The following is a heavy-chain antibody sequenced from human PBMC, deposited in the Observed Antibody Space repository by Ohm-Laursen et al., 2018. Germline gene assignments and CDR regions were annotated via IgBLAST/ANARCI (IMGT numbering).Heavy chain of an antibody. CDR1: GGSFSGYY. CDR3: AGSFSGWCDAIDF. Sequence: SQTLSLTCAVYGGSFSGYYWNWIRQPPGKGLEWIGEINHSRSSKYNSSFKSRVTISVDTSKNQFSLRRSSVTAADAADYYCAGSFSGWCDAIDFWGQGTMVTVSS. V-gene: IGHV4-34*01. J-gene: IGHJ3*01. CDR2: INHSRSS. D-gene: IGHD6-19*01.